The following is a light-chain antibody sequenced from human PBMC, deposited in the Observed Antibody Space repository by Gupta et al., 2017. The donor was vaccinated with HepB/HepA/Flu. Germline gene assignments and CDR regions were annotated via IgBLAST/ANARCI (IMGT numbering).Light chain of an antibody. V-gene: IGLV3-1*01. CDR3: QAWDSSTVV. CDR2: QVS. J-gene: IGLJ2*01. Sequence: SYELTQPPSVSASPGQPLSIPCPGDKLGDKYACWYQQKPGQSPVLVIYQVSKRPSGIPERFSGSNSGNTATLTISGTQAMDEADYYCQAWDSSTVVFGGGTKLTVL. CDR1: KLGDKY.